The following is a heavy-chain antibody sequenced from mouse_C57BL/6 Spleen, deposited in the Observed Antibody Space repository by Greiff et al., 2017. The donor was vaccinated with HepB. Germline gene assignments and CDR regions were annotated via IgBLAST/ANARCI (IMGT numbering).Heavy chain of an antibody. CDR1: GYTFTSYW. V-gene: IGHV1-69*01. Sequence: QVQLQQPGAELVMPGASVKLSCKASGYTFTSYWMHWVKQRPGQGLEWIGEIDPSDSYTNYNQKFKGKSTLTVDKSSSTAYMQLSSLTSEDSAVYYCARHYGSGAMDYWGQGTSVTVSS. D-gene: IGHD1-1*01. J-gene: IGHJ4*01. CDR3: ARHYGSGAMDY. CDR2: IDPSDSYT.